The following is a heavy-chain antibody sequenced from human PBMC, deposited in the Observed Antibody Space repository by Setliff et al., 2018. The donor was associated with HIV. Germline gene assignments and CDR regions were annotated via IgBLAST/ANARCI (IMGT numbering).Heavy chain of an antibody. CDR1: RGSISSGSYY. CDR2: VFYTGSA. D-gene: IGHD2-15*01. V-gene: IGHV4-61*01. CDR3: ARGPSGGGFYYMDV. J-gene: IGHJ6*03. Sequence: PSETLSLTCSVSRGSISSGSYYWSWIRQPPGKGLEWTGYVFYTGSATYNPSLKSRVSISVDRSTNRFSLMLHSVTAADTAVYYCARGPSGGGFYYMDVWGKGTTVTVSS.